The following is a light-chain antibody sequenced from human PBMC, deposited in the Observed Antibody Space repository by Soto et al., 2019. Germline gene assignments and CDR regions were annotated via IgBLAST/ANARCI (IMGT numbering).Light chain of an antibody. J-gene: IGKJ4*01. CDR2: DAS. CDR3: QQRSNWRVT. Sequence: EIVLTQSPATLSLSPGERATLSCRASQSVNIYLAWYQQKPGQAPRLLIYDASNRATGIPARFSGSGSGTDFTLTISSLEPEDNAVYYCQQRSNWRVTFGGGTKVDI. V-gene: IGKV3-11*01. CDR1: QSVNIY.